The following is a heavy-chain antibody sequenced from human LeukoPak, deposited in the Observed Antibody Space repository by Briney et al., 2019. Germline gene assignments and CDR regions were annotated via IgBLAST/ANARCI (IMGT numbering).Heavy chain of an antibody. J-gene: IGHJ6*02. D-gene: IGHD5-18*01. CDR2: IYSGGST. CDR3: ARGPNDVDTAMVVPGGYGMDV. Sequence: GGSLRLSCAASGFTVSSNYMSWVRQAPGKGLEWVSVIYSGGSTYYADSVKGRFTISRDNSKNTLYLQMNSLRAEDTAVYYCARGPNDVDTAMVVPGGYGMDVWGQGTTVTVSS. CDR1: GFTVSSNY. V-gene: IGHV3-66*01.